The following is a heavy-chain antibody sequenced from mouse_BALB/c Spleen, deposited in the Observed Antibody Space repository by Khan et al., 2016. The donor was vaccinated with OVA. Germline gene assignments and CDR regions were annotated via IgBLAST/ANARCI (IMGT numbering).Heavy chain of an antibody. Sequence: EVQLQESGPGLVKPSQSLSLTCTVSGYSITSDYAWNWIRQFPGNKLEWMGNISYSGSTSYNPSLKSRISLTRDTSKNQFFLQLNSVTTDDTATYYCARSIMANWGQGTTLTVSS. CDR2: ISYSGST. CDR3: ARSIMAN. J-gene: IGHJ2*01. V-gene: IGHV3-2*02. CDR1: GYSITSDYA.